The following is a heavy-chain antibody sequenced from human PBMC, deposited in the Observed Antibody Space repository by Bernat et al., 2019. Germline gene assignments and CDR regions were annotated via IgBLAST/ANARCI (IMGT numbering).Heavy chain of an antibody. Sequence: EVQLVESGGGLVQPGGSLRLSCAASGFTFSSYAMHWVRQAPGKGLEYVSAISSNGGSTYYANSVKGRFTISRDNSKNTLYLQMGSLRAEDMAVYYCARGGSSTILDWYFDLWGRGTLVTVSS. J-gene: IGHJ2*01. V-gene: IGHV3-64*01. CDR2: ISSNGGST. D-gene: IGHD3-9*01. CDR1: GFTFSSYA. CDR3: ARGGSSTILDWYFDL.